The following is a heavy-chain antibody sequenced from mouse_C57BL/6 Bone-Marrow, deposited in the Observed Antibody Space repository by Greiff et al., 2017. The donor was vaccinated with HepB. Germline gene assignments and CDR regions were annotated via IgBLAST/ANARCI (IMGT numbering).Heavy chain of an antibody. D-gene: IGHD3-3*01. Sequence: QVQLQQPGAELVMPGASVKLSCKASGYTFTSYWMHWVKQRPGQGLEWIGEIDPSDSYTNYNQKFKGKSTLTVDKSSSTAYMQLSSRTSEDSAVYYCAREGRGYAMDYWGQGTSVTVSS. V-gene: IGHV1-69*01. CDR1: GYTFTSYW. CDR2: IDPSDSYT. CDR3: AREGRGYAMDY. J-gene: IGHJ4*01.